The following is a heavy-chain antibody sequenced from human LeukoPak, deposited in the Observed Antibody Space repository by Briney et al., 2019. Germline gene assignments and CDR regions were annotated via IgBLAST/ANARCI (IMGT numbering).Heavy chain of an antibody. CDR3: ARGVSSIAARRQYNWFDP. D-gene: IGHD6-6*01. V-gene: IGHV4-34*01. Sequence: SETLSLTCTVSGGSISSYYWSWIRQPPGKGLEWIGEINHSGSTNYNPSLKSRVTISVDTSKNQFSLKLSSVTAADTAVYYCARGVSSIAARRQYNWFDPWGQGTLVTVSS. J-gene: IGHJ5*02. CDR1: GGSISSYY. CDR2: INHSGST.